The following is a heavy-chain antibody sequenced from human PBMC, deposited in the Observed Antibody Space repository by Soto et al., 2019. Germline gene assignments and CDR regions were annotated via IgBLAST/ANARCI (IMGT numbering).Heavy chain of an antibody. CDR3: ARRIRLVDGNYYFDY. V-gene: IGHV4-31*02. J-gene: IGHJ4*02. CDR2: IYYSGST. CDR1: GGSISSGGYY. D-gene: IGHD2-8*02. Sequence: PSETLSLTWTVSGGSISSGGYYWSWIRQHPGKGLEWIGYIYYSGSTYYNPSLKSRVTISVDTSKNQFSLKLSSVTAADTAVYYCARRIRLVDGNYYFDYWGQGTLVTVSS.